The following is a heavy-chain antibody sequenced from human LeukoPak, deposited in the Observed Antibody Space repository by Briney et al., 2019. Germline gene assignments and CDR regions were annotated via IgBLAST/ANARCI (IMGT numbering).Heavy chain of an antibody. V-gene: IGHV3-74*01. CDR3: ARAYFGSGTLIDY. Sequence: GGSLRLSCAASGFTFSSYWMHWVRQAPGKGLVWVSRINSDGSSTSYADSVKGRFTISRDNAKNSLYLQMNSLRAEDTAVYYCARAYFGSGTLIDYWGQGTLVTVSS. CDR2: INSDGSST. D-gene: IGHD3-10*01. J-gene: IGHJ4*02. CDR1: GFTFSSYW.